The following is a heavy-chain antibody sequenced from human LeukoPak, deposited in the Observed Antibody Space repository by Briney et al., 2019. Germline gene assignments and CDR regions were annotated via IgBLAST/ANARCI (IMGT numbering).Heavy chain of an antibody. J-gene: IGHJ4*02. D-gene: IGHD5-18*01. CDR1: GGSISGYY. V-gene: IGHV4-4*07. Sequence: PSETLSLTCTVSGGSISGYYWSWIRQPAGKGLEWIGRIYTSGSTNYNPSLKSRVTMSVDTSKNQFSLKLSSVTAADTAVYYCARGNVDTAMAEDYWGQGTLVTVSS. CDR3: ARGNVDTAMAEDY. CDR2: IYTSGST.